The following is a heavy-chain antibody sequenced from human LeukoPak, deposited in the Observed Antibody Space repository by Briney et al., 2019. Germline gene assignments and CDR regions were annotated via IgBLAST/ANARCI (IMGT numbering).Heavy chain of an antibody. CDR1: GYTFTGYY. J-gene: IGHJ5*02. CDR3: ARAGVKISSGTNNWLDP. CDR2: INPNSGGT. Sequence: ASVKVSCKASGYTFTGYYMHWVRQAPGQGLEWMGWINPNSGGTNYAQKFQGRVTMTRDTSISTAYMELSRLRSDDTAVYYCARAGVKISSGTNNWLDPWGQGTLVTVSS. D-gene: IGHD6-25*01. V-gene: IGHV1-2*02.